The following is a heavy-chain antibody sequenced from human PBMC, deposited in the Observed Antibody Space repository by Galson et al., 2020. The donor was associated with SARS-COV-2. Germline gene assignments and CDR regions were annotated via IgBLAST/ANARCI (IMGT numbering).Heavy chain of an antibody. CDR3: ASQEPVYYYDSSGYHPIDWFDP. CDR2: IDYSRHA. Sequence: SETLSLTCTVPGGSISSSSYYWGWIRQPPGKGPEWSGSIDYSRHAYYNASLKRRVTLSVDTSKTQFSLKLSSVTPADTAVYYCASQEPVYYYDSSGYHPIDWFDPWGQGTLVTVSS. V-gene: IGHV4-39*07. J-gene: IGHJ5*02. D-gene: IGHD3-22*01. CDR1: GGSISSSSYY.